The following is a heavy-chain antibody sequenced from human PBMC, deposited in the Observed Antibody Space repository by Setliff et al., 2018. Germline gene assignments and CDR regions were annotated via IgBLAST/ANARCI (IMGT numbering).Heavy chain of an antibody. CDR3: ARSPPNRGVGQGHHMDV. V-gene: IGHV1-3*01. D-gene: IGHD1-26*01. Sequence: ASVKVSCKASGYTFTSYAIHWVRQAPGQRLEWMGWINAGNGNTKYSQKFQGRVTITRDTSASTAYMELSGLKSEDTAVYYCARSPPNRGVGQGHHMDVWGKGTSVTVSS. CDR1: GYTFTSYA. CDR2: INAGNGNT. J-gene: IGHJ6*03.